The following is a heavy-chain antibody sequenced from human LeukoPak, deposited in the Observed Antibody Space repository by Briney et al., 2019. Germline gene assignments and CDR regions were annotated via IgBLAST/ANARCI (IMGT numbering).Heavy chain of an antibody. J-gene: IGHJ5*02. CDR3: ARDYDSSGYLGPRFDP. CDR1: GGSVSSGSYY. Sequence: SETLSLTCTVSGGSVSSGSYYWSWIRQPPGKGLEWIGYIYNSGSTNYNPSLKSRVTISVDTSKNQFSLKLSSVTAADTAVYYCARDYDSSGYLGPRFDPWGQGTLVTVSS. D-gene: IGHD3-22*01. V-gene: IGHV4-61*01. CDR2: IYNSGST.